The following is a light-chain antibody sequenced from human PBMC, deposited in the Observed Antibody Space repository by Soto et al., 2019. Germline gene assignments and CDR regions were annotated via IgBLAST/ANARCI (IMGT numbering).Light chain of an antibody. CDR3: CSYAGSRVG. CDR1: SSDVGSYNL. J-gene: IGLJ1*01. V-gene: IGLV2-23*02. CDR2: EVS. Sequence: QSVLTQPASVSGSPGQSITISCTGTSSDVGSYNLVSWYQQHPGKAPKLMIYEVSKRPSGVSNRFSGSKSGNTASLTISGLQAEDEGDYYCCSYAGSRVGFGTGTKVTVL.